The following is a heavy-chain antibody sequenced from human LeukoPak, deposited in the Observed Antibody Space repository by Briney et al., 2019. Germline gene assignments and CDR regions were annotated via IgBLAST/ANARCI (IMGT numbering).Heavy chain of an antibody. J-gene: IGHJ4*02. CDR1: GFTVSGNY. CDR2: IYGGGNI. Sequence: GGSLRLSCAASGFTVSGNYMNWVRQAPGKGLEWVSVIYGGGNIYYADSVKGRFTISRDNSKSTLYLQMNSLRAEDTAVYYCARARGVSTGYRPIDYWGQGTLVTVSS. CDR3: ARARGVSTGYRPIDY. D-gene: IGHD3-22*01. V-gene: IGHV3-53*01.